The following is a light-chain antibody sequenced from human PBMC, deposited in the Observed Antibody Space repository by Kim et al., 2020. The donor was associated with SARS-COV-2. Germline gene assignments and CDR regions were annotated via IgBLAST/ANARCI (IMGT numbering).Light chain of an antibody. CDR3: QQYNKWMYT. V-gene: IGKV3D-15*01. J-gene: IGKJ2*01. CDR2: GAS. CDR1: QSVSSN. Sequence: EIVMTQSPATLSVSPGERATLSCRASQSVSSNLAWSQKKPGQAPRLVIYGASTRAAGVPARFSGSVSGAEFTLTISNLQPEDCAVYYCQQYNKWMYTLGQGTKLEI.